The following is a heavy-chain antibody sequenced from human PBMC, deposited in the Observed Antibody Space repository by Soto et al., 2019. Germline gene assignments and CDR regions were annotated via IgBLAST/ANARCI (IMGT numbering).Heavy chain of an antibody. CDR3: ARALGYCSSTSCSYP. V-gene: IGHV4-34*01. CDR1: GGSFSGYY. D-gene: IGHD2-2*01. J-gene: IGHJ5*02. Sequence: SETLSLTCAVYGGSFSGYYWSWIRQPPGKGLEWIGEINHSGSTNYNPSLKSRVTISVDTSKNQFSLKLSSVTAADTAVYYCARALGYCSSTSCSYPWGQGTLVTVSS. CDR2: INHSGST.